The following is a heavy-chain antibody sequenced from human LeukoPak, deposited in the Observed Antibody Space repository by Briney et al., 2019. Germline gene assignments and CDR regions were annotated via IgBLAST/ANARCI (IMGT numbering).Heavy chain of an antibody. CDR3: ARARGGTYGDFFDY. Sequence: PGGYLRRYCAASGFTCSGYSMHWVRQAPGKGLEWVAVISYDGSDKYYADSVKGRFTISRDNPKNALYLQMNSLRAEDTAVYYCARARGGTYGDFFDYWGQGTLVSVSS. CDR1: GFTCSGYS. CDR2: ISYDGSDK. V-gene: IGHV3-30*01. J-gene: IGHJ4*02. D-gene: IGHD1-26*01.